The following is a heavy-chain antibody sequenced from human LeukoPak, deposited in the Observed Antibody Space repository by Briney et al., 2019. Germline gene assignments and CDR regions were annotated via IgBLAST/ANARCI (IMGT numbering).Heavy chain of an antibody. J-gene: IGHJ4*02. CDR2: ISSGSSTI. CDR1: GFSFISYG. CDR3: ASSNRSWYSY. D-gene: IGHD6-13*01. V-gene: IGHV3-48*04. Sequence: GGSLRLSCAASGFSFISYGMHWVRQAPGKGLEWVAYISSGSSTIFYSDSVKGRFTTSRDNAKNSLYLQMNSLRAEDTAVYYCASSNRSWYSYWGQGSLVTVSS.